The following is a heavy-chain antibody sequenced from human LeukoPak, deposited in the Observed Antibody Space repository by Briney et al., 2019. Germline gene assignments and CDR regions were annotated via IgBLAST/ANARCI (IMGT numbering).Heavy chain of an antibody. CDR3: ARGRAVDY. D-gene: IGHD6-25*01. Sequence: SETLSLTCTVSGGSISSYYWSWIRQPPGKGLEWIGYIYYSGSTNYNPSLKSRVTISVDTSKNQFSLKLSSVTAADTAVYYCARGRAVDYWGQGTLVTVSS. V-gene: IGHV4-59*12. J-gene: IGHJ4*02. CDR2: IYYSGST. CDR1: GGSISSYY.